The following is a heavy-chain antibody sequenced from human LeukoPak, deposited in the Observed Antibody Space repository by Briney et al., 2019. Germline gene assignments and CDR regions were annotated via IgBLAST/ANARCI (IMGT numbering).Heavy chain of an antibody. CDR2: IIPIFGTA. CDR1: GYTFTSYG. V-gene: IGHV1-69*13. Sequence: GASVKVSCKASGYTFTSYGINWVRQAPGQGLEWMGGIIPIFGTANYAQKFQGRVTITADESTSTAYMELSSLRSEDTAVYYCASGGTARTPFDLWGRGTLVTVSS. J-gene: IGHJ2*01. D-gene: IGHD6-6*01. CDR3: ASGGTARTPFDL.